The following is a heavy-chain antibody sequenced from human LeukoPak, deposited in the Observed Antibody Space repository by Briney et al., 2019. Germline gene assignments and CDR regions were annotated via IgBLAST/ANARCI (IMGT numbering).Heavy chain of an antibody. CDR3: ARVVYDSTSGGFDY. J-gene: IGHJ4*02. V-gene: IGHV4-61*02. D-gene: IGHD3-22*01. CDR1: GGSISSGSYY. Sequence: PSETLSLTCTVSGGSISSGSYYWSWIRQPAGKGLEWIGRIYTSGSTNYNPSLKSRVTILVDTSKNQFSLKLSSVTAADTAVYYCARVVYDSTSGGFDYWGQGTLVTVSS. CDR2: IYTSGST.